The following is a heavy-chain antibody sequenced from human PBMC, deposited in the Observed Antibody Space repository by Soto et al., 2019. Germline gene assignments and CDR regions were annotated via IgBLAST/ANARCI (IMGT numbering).Heavy chain of an antibody. Sequence: SETLSLTCTVSGDSISNYYWSWIRQPPGKGLEWIGYIYYSGSTNYNPSLKSRVTISVDTSKNQFSLKLSSVTAADTAVYYCARHLWVGSSWYLGEFDIWGQGTMVTVSS. V-gene: IGHV4-59*08. CDR2: IYYSGST. CDR3: ARHLWVGSSWYLGEFDI. D-gene: IGHD6-13*01. CDR1: GDSISNYY. J-gene: IGHJ3*02.